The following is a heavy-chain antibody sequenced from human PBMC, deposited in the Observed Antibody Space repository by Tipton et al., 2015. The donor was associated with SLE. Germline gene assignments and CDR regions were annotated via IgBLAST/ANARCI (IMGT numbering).Heavy chain of an antibody. CDR3: ARDSGAYGGNPEAFDI. CDR1: GGSISSYY. V-gene: IGHV4-59*01. CDR2: IHYSGST. Sequence: TLSLTCTVSGGSISSYYWSWIRQPPGKGLEWIGYIHYSGSTNYNPSLKSRVIISVDTSKNQFSLEVTSVTAADTAMYYCARDSGAYGGNPEAFDIWGQGTMVTVSS. J-gene: IGHJ3*02. D-gene: IGHD4-23*01.